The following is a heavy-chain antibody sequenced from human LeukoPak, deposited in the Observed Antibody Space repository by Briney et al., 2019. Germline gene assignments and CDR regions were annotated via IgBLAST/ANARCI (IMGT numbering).Heavy chain of an antibody. CDR3: AKGNSGWPPHYFDY. V-gene: IGHV3-23*01. CDR1: GFTFSSYA. J-gene: IGHJ4*02. D-gene: IGHD6-19*01. CDR2: ISGSGGST. Sequence: GGSLRLSCAASGFTFSSYAMSWVRQAPRKGLEWVSAISGSGGSTYYADSVKGRFTISRDNSKHTLYLQMNSLRAEDTAVYYCAKGNSGWPPHYFDYWGQGTLVTVSS.